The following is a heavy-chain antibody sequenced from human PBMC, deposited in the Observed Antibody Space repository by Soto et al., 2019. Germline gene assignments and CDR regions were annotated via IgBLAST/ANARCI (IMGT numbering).Heavy chain of an antibody. V-gene: IGHV4-34*01. CDR3: ARDKITGRFAY. D-gene: IGHD2-8*02. CDR2: INHSGST. Sequence: PSETLSLTCAVYGGSFSGYSWTWIRQPPGTGLEWIGEINHSGSTNYNPSLKSRVTISVDTSKNQFSLKLTSVTAADTAVYYCARDKITGRFAYWGQGTLVTVSS. J-gene: IGHJ4*02. CDR1: GGSFSGYS.